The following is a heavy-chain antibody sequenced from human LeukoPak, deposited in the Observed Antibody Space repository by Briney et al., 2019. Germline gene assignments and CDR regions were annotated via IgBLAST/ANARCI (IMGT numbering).Heavy chain of an antibody. D-gene: IGHD3-22*01. CDR1: GGSISSGSYY. V-gene: IGHV4-61*02. CDR2: IYTSGST. CDR3: ARGGAYYYDSSGYYGY. J-gene: IGHJ4*02. Sequence: SETLSLTCTVSGGSISSGSYYWSWIRQPAGKGLEWIGRIYTSGSTNYNPSLKSRVTISVDTSKNQFSLKLSSVTAADTAVYYCARGGAYYYDSSGYYGYWGQGTLVTVCS.